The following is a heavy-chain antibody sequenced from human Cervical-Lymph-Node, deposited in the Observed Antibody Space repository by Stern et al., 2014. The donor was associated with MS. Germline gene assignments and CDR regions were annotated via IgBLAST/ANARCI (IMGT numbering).Heavy chain of an antibody. CDR1: GYTFTGYY. Sequence: VHLVESGAEVKKPGASVKVSCKASGYTFTGYYMHWVRQAPGQGLEWMGRINPNSGGTNYAQKFQGRVTMTRDTSISTAYMELSRLRSDDTAVYYCARGLRYNWIGDNWFDPWGQGTLVTVSS. D-gene: IGHD1-20*01. CDR3: ARGLRYNWIGDNWFDP. J-gene: IGHJ5*02. CDR2: INPNSGGT. V-gene: IGHV1-2*06.